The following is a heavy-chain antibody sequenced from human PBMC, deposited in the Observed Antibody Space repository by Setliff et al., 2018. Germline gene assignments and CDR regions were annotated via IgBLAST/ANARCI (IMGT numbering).Heavy chain of an antibody. V-gene: IGHV1-46*01. J-gene: IGHJ4*02. CDR1: GYTFTGYY. CDR2: IDPSGDYT. Sequence: GASVKVSCKASGYTFTGYYMHWVRQAPGQGLEWMGVIDPSGDYTNYAQKFQGRVTMTRDTSTSTVYMELSSLRSEDTAVYYCARAPLESGYNYGQGHYFDYWGQGTLVTVSS. D-gene: IGHD5-18*01. CDR3: ARAPLESGYNYGQGHYFDY.